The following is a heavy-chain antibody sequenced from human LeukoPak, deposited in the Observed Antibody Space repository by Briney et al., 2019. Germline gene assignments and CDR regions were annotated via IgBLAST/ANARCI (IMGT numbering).Heavy chain of an antibody. V-gene: IGHV3-30*04. CDR2: ISYDESTK. D-gene: IGHD6-13*01. CDR3: VRGSRYGSSWYNWLDP. Sequence: GRSLRLSCAASGFTFSIYTMHWVRQATGKGLEWVTSISYDESTKNYAASAEGRFTISRDSSKDTLYLHMTSLRVEDTAIYYCVRGSRYGSSWYNWLDPWGQGTLVSVLS. J-gene: IGHJ5*02. CDR1: GFTFSIYT.